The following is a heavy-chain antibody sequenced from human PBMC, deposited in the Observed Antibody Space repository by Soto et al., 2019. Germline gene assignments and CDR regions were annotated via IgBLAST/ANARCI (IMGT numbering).Heavy chain of an antibody. CDR3: ARDFVPDLVKVPMATTHYFDY. V-gene: IGHV3-21*01. J-gene: IGHJ4*02. CDR2: ISSSSSYI. CDR1: GFTFSSYS. D-gene: IGHD5-12*01. Sequence: GGSLRLSCAASGFTFSSYSMNWVRQAPGKGLEWVSSISSSSSYIYYADSVKGRFTISRDNAKNSLYLQMNSLRAEDTAVYYCARDFVPDLVKVPMATTHYFDYWGQGTLVTVSS.